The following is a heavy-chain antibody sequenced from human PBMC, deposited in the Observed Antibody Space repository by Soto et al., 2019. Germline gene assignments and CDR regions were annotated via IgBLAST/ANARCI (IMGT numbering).Heavy chain of an antibody. CDR1: GFTFTSSA. V-gene: IGHV1-58*01. D-gene: IGHD3-9*01. CDR2: IVVGSGNT. CDR3: ARVDGILTGYYAFDY. Sequence: SVKVSCKASGFTFTSSAVQWVRQARGQGLEWIGWIVVGSGNTNYAQKFQERVIITRDMSTSTAYMELSSLRSEDTAVYYCARVDGILTGYYAFDYWGQGTLVTVSS. J-gene: IGHJ4*02.